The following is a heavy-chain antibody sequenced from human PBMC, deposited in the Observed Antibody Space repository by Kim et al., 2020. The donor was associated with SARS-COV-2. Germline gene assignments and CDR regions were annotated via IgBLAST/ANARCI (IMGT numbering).Heavy chain of an antibody. D-gene: IGHD6-19*01. CDR1: GFTFGDYA. CDR2: IRSKAYGGTT. J-gene: IGHJ4*02. CDR3: TRDKGTPLSGRDWDGYFDY. V-gene: IGHV3-49*03. Sequence: GGSLRLSCTASGFTFGDYAMSWFRQAPGKGLEWVGFIRSKAYGGTTEYAASVKGRFTISRDDSKSIAYLQMNSLKTEDTAVYYCTRDKGTPLSGRDWDGYFDYWGQGTLVTVSS.